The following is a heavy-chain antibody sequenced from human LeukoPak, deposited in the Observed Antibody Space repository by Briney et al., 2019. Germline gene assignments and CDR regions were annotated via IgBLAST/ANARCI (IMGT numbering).Heavy chain of an antibody. CDR2: INHSGST. Sequence: SETLSLTCAVYGGSFSGYYWSWIRQPPGKGLEWIGEINHSGSTNYNPSLKSRVTISVDKSKNQFSLKLSSVTAADTAVYYCATRTYYYDSSGYCPFDYWGQGTLVTVSS. J-gene: IGHJ4*02. D-gene: IGHD3-22*01. V-gene: IGHV4-34*01. CDR3: ATRTYYYDSSGYCPFDY. CDR1: GGSFSGYY.